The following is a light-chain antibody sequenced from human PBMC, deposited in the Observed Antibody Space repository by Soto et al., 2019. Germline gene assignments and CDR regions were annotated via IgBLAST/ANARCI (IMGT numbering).Light chain of an antibody. CDR1: SSDVGGYNY. J-gene: IGLJ1*01. Sequence: QSALAQPASVSGSPGQSITISCTGTSSDVGGYNYVSWYQQHPGKAPKLMIYEVSNRPSGVSNRFSGSKSGNTASLTISGLLAEDEADYYCCSYVGSYSYVFGTGTKVTVL. V-gene: IGLV2-14*01. CDR2: EVS. CDR3: CSYVGSYSYV.